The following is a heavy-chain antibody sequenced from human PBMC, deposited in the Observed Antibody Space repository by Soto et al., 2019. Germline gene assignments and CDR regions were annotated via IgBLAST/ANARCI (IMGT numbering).Heavy chain of an antibody. Sequence: SETLSLTCTVSGGSISSYYWSWIRQPPGKGLEWIGYIYYSGTTNYNPSLKSRVTISVDTSKNQFSLKLSSVTAADTAVYYCAKCGSGCLLEYWGQGTLVTVSS. V-gene: IGHV4-59*01. CDR1: GGSISSYY. D-gene: IGHD6-19*01. CDR3: AKCGSGCLLEY. J-gene: IGHJ4*02. CDR2: IYYSGTT.